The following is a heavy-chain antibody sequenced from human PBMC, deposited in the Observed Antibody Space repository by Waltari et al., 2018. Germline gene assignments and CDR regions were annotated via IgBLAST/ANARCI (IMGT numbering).Heavy chain of an antibody. V-gene: IGHV1-69*12. J-gene: IGHJ3*02. CDR3: ARGDKYYYDSSGYSYGAFDI. D-gene: IGHD3-22*01. Sequence: QVQLVQSGAEVKKPGSSVKVSCKASGGPFRSYAISWVRQAPGQGPQWMGGIIPIFGTANYAQNFQGRVTITADESTSTAYMELSSLRSEDTAVYYCARGDKYYYDSSGYSYGAFDIWGQGTMVTVSS. CDR1: GGPFRSYA. CDR2: IIPIFGTA.